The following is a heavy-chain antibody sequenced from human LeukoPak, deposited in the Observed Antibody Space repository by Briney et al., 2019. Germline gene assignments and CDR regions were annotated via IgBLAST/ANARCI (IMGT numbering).Heavy chain of an antibody. CDR3: ARDQYTMVRKDYYYYYYMDV. CDR1: GGSISSGSYY. J-gene: IGHJ6*03. D-gene: IGHD3-10*01. Sequence: PSETLSLTCTVSGGSISSGSYYWSWIRQPAGKGLEWIGRIYTSGSTNYNPSLKSRVTISVDTSKNQFSLKLSSVTAADTAVYYCARDQYTMVRKDYYYYYYMDVWGKGTTVTISS. CDR2: IYTSGST. V-gene: IGHV4-61*02.